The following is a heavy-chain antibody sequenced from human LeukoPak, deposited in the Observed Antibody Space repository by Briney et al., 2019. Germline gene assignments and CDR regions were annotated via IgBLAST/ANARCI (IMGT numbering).Heavy chain of an antibody. V-gene: IGHV3-21*01. CDR3: ARLRFGEFEDAFDI. CDR1: GFIFSRYS. D-gene: IGHD3-10*01. CDR2: ISSSSSYI. J-gene: IGHJ3*02. Sequence: GGSLRLSCAAAGFIFSRYSMNWVRQAPGKGLEWVSSISSSSSYIYYADSVKGRFTISRDNHNNSLYLQMNSLRAEDTAVYYCARLRFGEFEDAFDIWGPGTPVTVSS.